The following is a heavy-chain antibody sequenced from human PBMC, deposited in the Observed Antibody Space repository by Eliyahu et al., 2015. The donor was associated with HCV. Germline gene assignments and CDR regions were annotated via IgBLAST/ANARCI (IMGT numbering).Heavy chain of an antibody. J-gene: IGHJ4*02. V-gene: IGHV3-74*01. CDR3: ARDPDSGGYSTFDD. CDR1: GXXFXXAW. D-gene: IGHD3-22*01. Sequence: EVQLVESXGGLVQPGGSLXLSCAASGXXFXXAWMHWVRQAPGKGLVWVSRIKSDGSSTSYADSVKGRFTISRDNVKSTVYLQMNSMRVEDTAVYYCARDPDSGGYSTFDDWGQGTLVTVSS. CDR2: IKSDGSST.